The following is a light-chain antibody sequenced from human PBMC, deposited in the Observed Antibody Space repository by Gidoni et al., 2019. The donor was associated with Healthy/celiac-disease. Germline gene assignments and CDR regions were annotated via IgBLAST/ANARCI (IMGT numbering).Light chain of an antibody. CDR3: QQYYSYLMYT. CDR2: AAS. V-gene: IGKV1-8*01. CDR1: QGISSY. Sequence: AIRMTQSPSSLPASTGDRVTITCRASQGISSYLAWYQQKPGKAPKLLIYAASTLQSGVPSRFSGSGAGTDFTLTISCLQSEDFATYYCQQYYSYLMYTFXQXTKLEIK. J-gene: IGKJ2*01.